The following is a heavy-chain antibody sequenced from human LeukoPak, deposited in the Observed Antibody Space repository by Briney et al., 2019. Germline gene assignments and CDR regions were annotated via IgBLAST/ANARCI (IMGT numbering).Heavy chain of an antibody. CDR1: GFTFSSYA. D-gene: IGHD3-10*01. CDR2: ISGSGGST. V-gene: IGHV3-23*01. J-gene: IGHJ3*02. CDR3: ARGRAAFDI. Sequence: GGSLRLSCAASGFTFSSYAMSWVRQAPGKGLEWVSAISGSGGSTYYADSVKGRFTISRDNAKNSLYLQMNSLRAEDTAVYHCARGRAAFDIWGQGTMVTVSS.